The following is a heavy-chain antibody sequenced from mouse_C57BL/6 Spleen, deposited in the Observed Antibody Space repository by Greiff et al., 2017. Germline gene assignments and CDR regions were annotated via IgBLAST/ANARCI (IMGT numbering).Heavy chain of an antibody. V-gene: IGHV1-80*01. CDR1: GYAFSSYW. CDR3: ARGTLTGTYYFDY. D-gene: IGHD4-1*01. J-gene: IGHJ2*01. Sequence: QVQLQQSGAELVKPGASVKISCKASGYAFSSYWMNWVKQRPGKGLEWIGQIYPGDGDTNYNGKFKGKATLTADKSSSTAYMQLSSLTSEDSAVYFCARGTLTGTYYFDYWGLGTTLTVSS. CDR2: IYPGDGDT.